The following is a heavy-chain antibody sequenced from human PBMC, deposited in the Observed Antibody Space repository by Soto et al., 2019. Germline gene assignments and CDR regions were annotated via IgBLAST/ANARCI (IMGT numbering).Heavy chain of an antibody. Sequence: GGSLRLSCAASGFTFSSYSMNWVRQAPGKGLEWVSSISSSSSYIYYADSVKGRFTISRDNAKNSLYLQMNSLRAEDTAVYYCARDGRIVVVATYGMDVWGQGTMVTVSS. V-gene: IGHV3-21*01. J-gene: IGHJ6*02. CDR1: GFTFSSYS. CDR2: ISSSSSYI. CDR3: ARDGRIVVVATYGMDV. D-gene: IGHD2-15*01.